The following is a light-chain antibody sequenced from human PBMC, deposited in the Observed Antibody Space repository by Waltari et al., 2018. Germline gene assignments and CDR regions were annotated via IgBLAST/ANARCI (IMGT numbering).Light chain of an antibody. J-gene: IGKJ2*01. V-gene: IGKV1-9*01. Sequence: IQLTQSPSSLSASVGDRVTITCRASQGINSYLAWYQQKPGKSPKLLIYSASSLQSGGPSRFCGSGSGTDVTLTIASLQPEDFATYYCQQVDDYPYTFGQGTKLDI. CDR2: SAS. CDR1: QGINSY. CDR3: QQVDDYPYT.